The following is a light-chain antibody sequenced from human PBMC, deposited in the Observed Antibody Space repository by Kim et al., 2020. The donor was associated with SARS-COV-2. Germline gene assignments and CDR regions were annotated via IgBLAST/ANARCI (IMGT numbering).Light chain of an antibody. J-gene: IGKJ4*01. Sequence: ASVGDTVTLTCRASQGISSYLALYQQKPGLAPKVLIYSASTLQSGVPSRFSGSGSGTDFTLTISTLQPEDFATYYCQQLNSYPLTFGGGTKVDIK. CDR1: QGISSY. V-gene: IGKV1-9*01. CDR2: SAS. CDR3: QQLNSYPLT.